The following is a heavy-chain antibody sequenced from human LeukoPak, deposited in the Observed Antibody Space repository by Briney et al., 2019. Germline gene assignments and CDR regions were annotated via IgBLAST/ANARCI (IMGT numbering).Heavy chain of an antibody. CDR1: GGTFSSYA. V-gene: IGHV1-69*06. CDR2: IIPIFGTA. Sequence: SVKVSCKASGGTFSSYAISWVRQAPGQGLEWMGGIIPIFGTANYAQKFQGRVTITADKSTSTAYMELRSLRSDDTAVYYCARPRLPYYYDSSGSCFDPWGQGTLVTVSS. J-gene: IGHJ5*02. D-gene: IGHD3-22*01. CDR3: ARPRLPYYYDSSGSCFDP.